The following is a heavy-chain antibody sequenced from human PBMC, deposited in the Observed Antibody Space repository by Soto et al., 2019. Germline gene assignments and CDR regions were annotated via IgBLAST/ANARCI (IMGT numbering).Heavy chain of an antibody. J-gene: IGHJ6*02. Sequence: RASVKVSCKASGYTFTGYYMHWVRQAPGQGLEWMGWINPNSGGTNYAQKFQGRVTMTRDTSISTAYMELSRLRSDDTAVYYCARGGDIVVVPSMYYYYYGMDVWGQGTTVTVSS. CDR3: ARGGDIVVVPSMYYYYYGMDV. D-gene: IGHD2-2*01. CDR2: INPNSGGT. CDR1: GYTFTGYY. V-gene: IGHV1-2*02.